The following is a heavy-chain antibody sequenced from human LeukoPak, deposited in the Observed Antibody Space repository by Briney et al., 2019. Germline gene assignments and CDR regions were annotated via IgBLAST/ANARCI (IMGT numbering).Heavy chain of an antibody. Sequence: PGGSLRLSCAASGFTFSTYGMHWVRQAPGKGLEWVAFVRYDGSKKYYTNSVKGRFTISRDSSKNTLYLQMNSLRPEDTAVYYCARGPDYDILADYFDYWGQGTLVTVSS. J-gene: IGHJ4*02. CDR1: GFTFSTYG. CDR2: VRYDGSKK. D-gene: IGHD3-9*01. V-gene: IGHV3-30*02. CDR3: ARGPDYDILADYFDY.